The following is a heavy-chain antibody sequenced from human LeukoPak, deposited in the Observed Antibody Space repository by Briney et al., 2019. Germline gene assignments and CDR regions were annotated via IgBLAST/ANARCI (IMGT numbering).Heavy chain of an antibody. CDR1: GFTFSRSW. D-gene: IGHD2-2*01. J-gene: IGHJ6*02. CDR2: INTDGGDT. CDR3: ARDECSSTSCFKYYYYGMDV. Sequence: GGSLRLSCAASGFTFSRSWMHWVRQAPGKRLVWVSRINTDGGDTMYADSVKGRFTISRDNAKNSLYLQMNSLRAEDTAVYYCARDECSSTSCFKYYYYGMDVWGQGTTVTVSS. V-gene: IGHV3-74*03.